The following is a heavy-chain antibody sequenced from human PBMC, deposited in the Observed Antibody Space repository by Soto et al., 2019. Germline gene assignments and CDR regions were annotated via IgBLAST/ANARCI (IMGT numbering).Heavy chain of an antibody. CDR3: ARAGSVRQGAFDI. Sequence: QVQLVQSGAEVKKPGSSVKVSCKASGGTFSSYAISWVRQAPGQGLEWMGGIIPIFGTANYAQKFQGRVTITADESTSTADMEVSSMRSVDTVVEYCARAGSVRQGAFDIWAQRTIFTVSS. D-gene: IGHD3-10*01. J-gene: IGHJ3*02. V-gene: IGHV1-69*01. CDR1: GGTFSSYA. CDR2: IIPIFGTA.